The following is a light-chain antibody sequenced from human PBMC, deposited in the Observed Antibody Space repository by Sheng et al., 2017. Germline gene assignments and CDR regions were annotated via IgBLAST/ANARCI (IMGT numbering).Light chain of an antibody. V-gene: IGKV3-15*01. CDR2: GTS. CDR3: QQHNNWPRT. CDR1: QSVSSN. Sequence: EIVMTQSPATLSVSPGERATLSCRASQSVSSNLAWYQQKPGQAPRLLIYGTSTRTTGIPARFSGSGSGTEFTLTISSLQSGDSAVYYCQQHNNWPRTFGQGTKVEIK. J-gene: IGKJ1*01.